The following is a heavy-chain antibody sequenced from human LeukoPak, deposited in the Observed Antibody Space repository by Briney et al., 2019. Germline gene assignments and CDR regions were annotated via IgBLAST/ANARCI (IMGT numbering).Heavy chain of an antibody. CDR3: AKGYSSGWYYFDY. J-gene: IGHJ4*02. CDR2: ISWNSGSM. CDR1: GFTFDDYA. Sequence: QPGRSLRLSCAASGFTFDDYAMHWVRQAPGKGLEWVSGISWNSGSMGYADSVKGRFTISRDNAKNSLYLQMNSLRAEDTALYYCAKGYSSGWYYFDYWGQGTLVTVSS. V-gene: IGHV3-9*01. D-gene: IGHD6-19*01.